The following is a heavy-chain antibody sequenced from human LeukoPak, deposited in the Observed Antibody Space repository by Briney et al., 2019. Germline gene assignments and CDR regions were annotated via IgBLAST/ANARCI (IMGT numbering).Heavy chain of an antibody. D-gene: IGHD1-1*01. CDR1: GGSISGHY. Sequence: PSETLSLTCTVSGGSISGHYWSWIRQPPGMGLEWIGYVYYSGSPNYNPSLKSRVTISVDTSKNQFSLKLSSVTAADTAVYYCARRGNALRPWGQGTLVTVSS. CDR3: ARRGNALRP. V-gene: IGHV4-59*11. CDR2: VYYSGSP. J-gene: IGHJ5*02.